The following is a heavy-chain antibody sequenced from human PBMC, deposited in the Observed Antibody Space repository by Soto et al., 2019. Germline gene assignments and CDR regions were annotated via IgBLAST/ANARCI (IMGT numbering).Heavy chain of an antibody. Sequence: GESLKISCKGSVYSFTSYGIGWVRQIPGKGLEWMGIIYPGDSDTRYSPSFQGQVTISADKSISTGYLQWSSLKASETAMYYCVSSYYYDSSGYSGAFDSWGQGTMVTVSS. J-gene: IGHJ3*02. V-gene: IGHV5-51*01. CDR1: VYSFTSYG. D-gene: IGHD3-22*01. CDR2: IYPGDSDT. CDR3: VSSYYYDSSGYSGAFDS.